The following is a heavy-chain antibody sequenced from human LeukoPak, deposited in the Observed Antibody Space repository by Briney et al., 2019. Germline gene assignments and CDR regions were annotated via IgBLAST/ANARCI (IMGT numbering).Heavy chain of an antibody. CDR1: GGPISSSSDY. CDR2: IYYSSST. CDR3: ARDGGYSNPYYYYYYYLDV. D-gene: IGHD4-11*01. V-gene: IGHV4-39*07. J-gene: IGHJ6*03. Sequence: SETLSLICSVSGGPISSSSDYWGWIRQPPGNGLEWIGSIYYSSSTYYNPSLESRVTISVDTSENQFSLKLSSVTAADTAVYFCARDGGYSNPYYYYYYYLDVWGKGTTVTVSS.